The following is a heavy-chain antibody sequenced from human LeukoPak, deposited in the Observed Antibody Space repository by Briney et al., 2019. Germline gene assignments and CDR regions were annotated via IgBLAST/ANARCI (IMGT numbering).Heavy chain of an antibody. CDR3: ARNDGDFCSGGSCYVRWFDP. CDR2: INSDGINT. J-gene: IGHJ5*02. V-gene: IGHV3-74*01. D-gene: IGHD2-15*01. Sequence: GGSLRLSCAASGFTFSNYWMHWVRQAPGKGLVWVSRINSDGINTSYADSVKGRFTISRDNAKNSLYLQMNSLRAEDTAVYYCARNDGDFCSGGSCYVRWFDPWGQGTLVTVSS. CDR1: GFTFSNYW.